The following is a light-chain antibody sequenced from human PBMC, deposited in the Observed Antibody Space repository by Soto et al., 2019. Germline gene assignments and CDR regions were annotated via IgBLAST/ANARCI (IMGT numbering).Light chain of an antibody. CDR2: KAS. CDR3: QQYSTYPIT. Sequence: DIQMTQSPSTLSASVRERVTITCRASQSVTTWLAWYQQKPGKAPKLLIYKASNLESGLPSRFTGSGSGTEFTLTISSLQSDDFATYYCQQYSTYPITFGQGTRLEIK. V-gene: IGKV1-5*03. J-gene: IGKJ5*01. CDR1: QSVTTW.